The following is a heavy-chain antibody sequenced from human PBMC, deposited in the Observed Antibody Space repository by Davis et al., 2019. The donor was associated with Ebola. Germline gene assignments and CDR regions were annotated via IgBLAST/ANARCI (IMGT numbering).Heavy chain of an antibody. D-gene: IGHD4-23*01. CDR2: IYYSGST. J-gene: IGHJ4*02. CDR1: GGSISSSSYY. CDR3: ARLTKVVTTPDDY. Sequence: SETLSLTCTVSGGSISSSSYYWGWIRQPPGKGLEWIGSIYYSGSTYYNPSLKSRVTISVDTSKNQFSLKLSSVTAADTAVYYCARLTKVVTTPDDYWGQGTLVTVSS. V-gene: IGHV4-39*01.